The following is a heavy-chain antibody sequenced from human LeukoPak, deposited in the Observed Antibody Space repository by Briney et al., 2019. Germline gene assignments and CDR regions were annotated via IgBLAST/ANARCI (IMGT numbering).Heavy chain of an antibody. CDR1: GGFNTHYY. CDR2: IYHSGST. J-gene: IGHJ5*02. D-gene: IGHD1-26*01. CDR3: ARGADSGSYYNWFDP. Sequence: SETLSLTCSVSGGFNTHYYWTWIRQPPGKELEWIGYIYHSGSTNYNPSLKSRVTISVDTSKNQFSLKLSSVTAADTAVYYCARGADSGSYYNWFDPWGQGTLVTVSS. V-gene: IGHV4-59*12.